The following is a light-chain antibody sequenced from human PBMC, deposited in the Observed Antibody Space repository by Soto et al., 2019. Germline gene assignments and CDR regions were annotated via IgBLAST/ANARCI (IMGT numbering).Light chain of an antibody. CDR3: QQRSNWLT. J-gene: IGKJ4*01. V-gene: IGKV3-11*01. Sequence: EGVLTQCPATLCFSPGERDPPSRRTRQSVSSYLAWYQQKPGQAPGLLIYDASNRATGIPARFSGSGSGTDSTLTISSLEPEDFAVYYCQQRSNWLTFGGGTKVDIK. CDR1: QSVSSY. CDR2: DAS.